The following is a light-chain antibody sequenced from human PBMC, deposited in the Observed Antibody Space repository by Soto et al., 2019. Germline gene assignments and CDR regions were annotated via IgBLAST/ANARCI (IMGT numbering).Light chain of an antibody. V-gene: IGKV3-15*01. J-gene: IGKJ4*01. CDR3: QQYNNWPPLT. CDR1: QSVSSN. Sequence: EIVMTQSPATLSVSPGERATLSYRASQSVSSNLAWYQQKPGQAPRLLIYGASTRATGIPARFSGSGSGTEFTLTISSLQSEDFAVYYCQQYNNWPPLTFGGGPRWRSN. CDR2: GAS.